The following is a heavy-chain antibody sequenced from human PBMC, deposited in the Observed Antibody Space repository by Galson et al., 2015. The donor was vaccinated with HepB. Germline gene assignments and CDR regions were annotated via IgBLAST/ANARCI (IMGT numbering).Heavy chain of an antibody. CDR3: TTYVGSSRWLY. D-gene: IGHD5-24*01. CDR2: IRSKTDGGTT. V-gene: IGHV3-15*01. J-gene: IGHJ4*02. CDR1: GFTFSNAW. Sequence: SLRLSCAASGFTFSNAWMSWVRQAPGKGLEWVGRIRSKTDGGTTDDAAPVKGRFTSSRDDSKNTLYLQMNSLKTEDIAVYYCTTYVGSSRWLYWGQGTLVTVSS.